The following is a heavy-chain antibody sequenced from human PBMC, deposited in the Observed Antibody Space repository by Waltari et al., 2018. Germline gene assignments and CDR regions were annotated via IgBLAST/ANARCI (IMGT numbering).Heavy chain of an antibody. V-gene: IGHV4-39*07. D-gene: IGHD2-15*01. Sequence: GKGLEWIGRIYGSGGSTDYNPSLKSRVTISTDTSKNQFSLKLSSVTAADTAVYYCARVSGRYFDYWGQGVLVTVSS. J-gene: IGHJ4*02. CDR3: ARVSGRYFDY. CDR2: IYGSGGST.